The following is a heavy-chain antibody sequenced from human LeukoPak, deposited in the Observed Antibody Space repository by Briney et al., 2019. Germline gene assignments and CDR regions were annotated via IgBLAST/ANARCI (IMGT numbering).Heavy chain of an antibody. CDR1: GGTFSIYA. D-gene: IGHD3-10*01. J-gene: IGHJ6*04. Sequence: GASVKCSCKASGGTFSIYAISWVRQAPGQGLEWMGGIIPIFGTANYAQKFQGRVTITADESTSTAYMELSSLRSEDTAVYYCARDDRYYYGSGSYYKEDYYYYYGMDVWGKGTTVTVSS. CDR2: IIPIFGTA. V-gene: IGHV1-69*01. CDR3: ARDDRYYYGSGSYYKEDYYYYYGMDV.